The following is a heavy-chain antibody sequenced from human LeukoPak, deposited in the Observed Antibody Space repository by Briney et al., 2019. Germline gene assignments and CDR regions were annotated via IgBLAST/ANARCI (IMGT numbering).Heavy chain of an antibody. CDR2: ISTSSGTI. CDR1: GFTFSSYT. J-gene: IGHJ2*01. CDR3: ARGTRGFDL. V-gene: IGHV3-48*02. Sequence: GGSLRLSCAASGFTFSSYTMNWVRQAPGKGLEWVSSISTSSGTIYYADSVKGLFTISRDNAKNSLYLQVNSLRDEDTAVYYWARGTRGFDLWGRGTLVTVSS. D-gene: IGHD1-7*01.